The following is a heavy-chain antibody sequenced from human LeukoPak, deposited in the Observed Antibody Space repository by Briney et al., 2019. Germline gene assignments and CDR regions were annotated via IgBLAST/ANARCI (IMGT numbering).Heavy chain of an antibody. D-gene: IGHD4-17*01. CDR2: ISGSGGST. Sequence: GGSLKLSCAASGFTFSSYAMSWVRQAPGKGLEWVSAISGSGGSTYYADSVKGRFTISRDNAKNTLYLQMNSLRAEDTAVYYCAREGPDYGDYDYFDYWGQGTLVTVSS. CDR1: GFTFSSYA. CDR3: AREGPDYGDYDYFDY. V-gene: IGHV3-23*01. J-gene: IGHJ4*02.